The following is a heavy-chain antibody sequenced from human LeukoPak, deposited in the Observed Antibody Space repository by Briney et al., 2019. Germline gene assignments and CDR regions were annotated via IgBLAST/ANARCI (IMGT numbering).Heavy chain of an antibody. CDR1: GFTFDDHG. D-gene: IGHD5-12*01. CDR2: INWSSGSK. Sequence: GGSLRLSCATSGFTFDDHGLSWVRQAPGKGLEWVSGINWSSGSKRYAASVKGRFTISRDNARNSVYLEMTRLRAEDTAFYHCVRHFNSVATMQIDYWGQGTLVSVSS. J-gene: IGHJ4*02. CDR3: VRHFNSVATMQIDY. V-gene: IGHV3-20*01.